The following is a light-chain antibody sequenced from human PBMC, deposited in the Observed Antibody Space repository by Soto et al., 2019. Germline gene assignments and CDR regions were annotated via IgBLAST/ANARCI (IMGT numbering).Light chain of an antibody. CDR3: KQYNSYSYT. J-gene: IGKJ5*01. V-gene: IGKV1-5*03. CDR1: QTILTW. Sequence: EIQMTQSPSTLYASEGDRVNINCRASQTILTWLAWYQQKPGRAPKLLIYEASSLESGVPSRFSGSGSGTDFTLTISSLQPDEFATYYCKQYNSYSYTFGKGKRLEIK. CDR2: EAS.